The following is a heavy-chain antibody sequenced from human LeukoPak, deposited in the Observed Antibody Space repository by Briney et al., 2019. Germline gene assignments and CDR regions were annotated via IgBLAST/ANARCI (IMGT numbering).Heavy chain of an antibody. CDR2: INTNTGIP. D-gene: IGHD2-15*01. J-gene: IGHJ4*02. CDR3: ARAQFCSDGSCYGDY. V-gene: IGHV7-4-1*02. CDR1: GYSFTTYA. Sequence: GASVKLSCKASGYSFTTYAMSWVRQAPGQGLEWMGWINTNTGIPTYAQDFTGRFVFSFDTSVATAYLRISSLRPEDTALYYCARAQFCSDGSCYGDYWGQGTLVTVSS.